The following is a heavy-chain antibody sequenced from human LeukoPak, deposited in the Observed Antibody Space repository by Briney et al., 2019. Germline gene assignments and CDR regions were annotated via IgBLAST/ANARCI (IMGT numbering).Heavy chain of an antibody. V-gene: IGHV3-13*03. J-gene: IGHJ4*02. Sequence: SGGSLRLSCAACGFTCRSYDMHWVRQATGKGLEWVSGIGIPGDTYYPGSVKGQFSVSRENAKNYLSLQMNSLRAGDTAVYYCARGQLVPIVLMVYERSYFDYWGQGTLVTVSS. CDR3: ARGQLVPIVLMVYERSYFDY. D-gene: IGHD2-8*01. CDR2: IGIPGDT. CDR1: GFTCRSYD.